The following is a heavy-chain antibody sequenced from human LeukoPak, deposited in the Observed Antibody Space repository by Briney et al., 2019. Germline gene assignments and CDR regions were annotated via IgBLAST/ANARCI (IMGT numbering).Heavy chain of an antibody. CDR2: ISGTTSGT. J-gene: IGHJ6*02. Sequence: GGSLRLSCAPSGFTFITSAMSWVRQAPGEGLGWVSGISGTTSGTYYADSVKGRFTISRDNSKNTLFLQVNSLRAEDTAVYYCAKVRTYFYHGLDVWGQGTTVTVSS. CDR3: AKVRTYFYHGLDV. CDR1: GFTFITSA. D-gene: IGHD1-14*01. V-gene: IGHV3-23*01.